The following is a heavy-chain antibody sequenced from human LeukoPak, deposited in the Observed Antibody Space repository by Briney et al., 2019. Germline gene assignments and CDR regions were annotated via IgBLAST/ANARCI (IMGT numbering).Heavy chain of an antibody. CDR1: GFTFSNYA. J-gene: IGHJ4*02. D-gene: IGHD4-23*01. V-gene: IGHV3-23*01. CDR3: AKDPGGSHRGPHDY. Sequence: TGGSLRLSCAASGFTFSNYAMRWVRQAPGKGLEWVSAISGSGGSTYYADSVKGRFTIYRDNPKNTLYLQMNSLRAKDMAVYYCAKDPGGSHRGPHDYWGQGTLVTVSS. CDR2: ISGSGGST.